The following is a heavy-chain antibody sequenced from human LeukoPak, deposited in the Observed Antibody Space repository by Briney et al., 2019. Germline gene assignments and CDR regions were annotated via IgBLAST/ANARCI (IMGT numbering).Heavy chain of an antibody. V-gene: IGHV4-39*01. CDR1: GGSLSSTTYY. D-gene: IGHD4-17*01. J-gene: IGHJ3*02. Sequence: KTSETLSLPCSVFGGSLSSTTYYWVWIRQPPGKGLECIASIHYTGRAYYNPSLKSRVTISADTSKNHFSLKLSSVTAADTAVYYCARHFDNGDYKETFDIWGQGTMVTVSS. CDR3: ARHFDNGDYKETFDI. CDR2: IHYTGRA.